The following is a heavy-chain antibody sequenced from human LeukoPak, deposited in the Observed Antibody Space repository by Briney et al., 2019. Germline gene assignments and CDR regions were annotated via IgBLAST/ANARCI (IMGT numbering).Heavy chain of an antibody. CDR1: RFTFSSYG. CDR2: IRYDGSNK. J-gene: IGHJ4*02. CDR3: ARDPERVRGGPTL. D-gene: IGHD3-10*01. Sequence: PGGSLRLSCAASRFTFSSYGMHWVRQAPGKGLEWVAFIRYDGSNKYYADSVKGRFTISRDNSKNSLYLQMNSLRAEDTAVYYCARDPERVRGGPTLWGQGTLVTVSS. V-gene: IGHV3-30*02.